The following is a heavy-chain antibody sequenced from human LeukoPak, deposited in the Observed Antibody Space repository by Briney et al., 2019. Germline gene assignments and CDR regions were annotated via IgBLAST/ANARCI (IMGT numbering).Heavy chain of an antibody. D-gene: IGHD3-22*01. CDR2: ISYDGSNK. Sequence: GGSLRLSCAASGFTFSSYAMHWVRQAPGKGLEWVAVISYDGSNKYCADSVKGRFTISRDNSKNTLYLQMNSLRAEDTAVYYCARDHYDSSGSLSGYWGQGTLVTVSS. J-gene: IGHJ4*02. CDR3: ARDHYDSSGSLSGY. V-gene: IGHV3-30-3*01. CDR1: GFTFSSYA.